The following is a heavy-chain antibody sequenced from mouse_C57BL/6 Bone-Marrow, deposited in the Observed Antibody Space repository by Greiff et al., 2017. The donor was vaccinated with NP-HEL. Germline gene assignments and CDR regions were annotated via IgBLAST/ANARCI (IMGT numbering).Heavy chain of an antibody. V-gene: IGHV1-63*01. CDR2: IYPGGGYT. D-gene: IGHD2-2*01. J-gene: IGHJ1*03. Sequence: VQLQQSGAELVRPGTSVKMSCKASGYTFTNYWIGWAKQRPGHGLEWIGDIYPGGGYTNYNEKFKGKATLTADKSSSTAYMQVSSLTSEDSAIYYCARTGLPGYFDVWGTGTTVTVSS. CDR3: ARTGLPGYFDV. CDR1: GYTFTNYW.